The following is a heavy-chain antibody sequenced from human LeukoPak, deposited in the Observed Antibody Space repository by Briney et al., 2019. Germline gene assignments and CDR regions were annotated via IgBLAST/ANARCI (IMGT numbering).Heavy chain of an antibody. D-gene: IGHD2-15*01. CDR3: VKALGYCSGGSCLAFDI. CDR2: ISSNGGST. V-gene: IGHV3-64D*06. CDR1: GFTFSNYA. Sequence: GGSLRLSCSASGFTFSNYAMHWVRQAPGKGLEYVSAISSNGGSTYYADSVKGRFTISRDNSKNTLYLQMSSLRTEDTAVYYCVKALGYCSGGSCLAFDIWGQGTMATVSS. J-gene: IGHJ3*02.